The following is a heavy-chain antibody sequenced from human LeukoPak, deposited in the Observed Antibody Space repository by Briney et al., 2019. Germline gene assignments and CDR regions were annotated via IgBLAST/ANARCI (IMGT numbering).Heavy chain of an antibody. V-gene: IGHV5-51*01. CDR3: ARLGYCREHTCAAFDF. CDR1: GYSFTGSW. J-gene: IGHJ4*02. CDR2: VYPGDSDI. Sequence: GESLKISCKGSGYSFTGSWITGGRQMPGKGLEWMGIVYPGDSDIRFSPSFEGQVTISADRSINTAYLQWGSLKDSDTATYYCARLGYCREHTCAAFDFWGQGTVVTVSS. D-gene: IGHD2-15*01.